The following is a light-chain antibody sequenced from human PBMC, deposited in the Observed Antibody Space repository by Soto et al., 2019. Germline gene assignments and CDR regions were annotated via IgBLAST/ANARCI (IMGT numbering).Light chain of an antibody. V-gene: IGKV1-8*01. CDR2: AAS. CDR3: QQYYSYPLT. Sequence: IHITQSPSTLSASGGDRFTITFRASQGISSYLAWYQQKPGKAPKLLIYAASTLQSGVPSRFSGSGSGTDFTLTISCLQSEDFATYYCQQYYSYPLTFGGGTKVDIK. J-gene: IGKJ4*01. CDR1: QGISSY.